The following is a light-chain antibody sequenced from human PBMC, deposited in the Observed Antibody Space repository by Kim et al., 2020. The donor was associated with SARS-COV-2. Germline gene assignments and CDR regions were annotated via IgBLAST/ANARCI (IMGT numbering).Light chain of an antibody. V-gene: IGKV1-8*01. CDR3: QQYYSYVT. Sequence: AIRITQSPSSLSASTGDRVTITCRASQGISSYLAWYQQKPGKAPKLLIYAASTLQSGVPSRFSGSGSGTDFTLTISCLQSEDFATYYCQQYYSYVTFGPGTKVDIK. CDR1: QGISSY. J-gene: IGKJ3*01. CDR2: AAS.